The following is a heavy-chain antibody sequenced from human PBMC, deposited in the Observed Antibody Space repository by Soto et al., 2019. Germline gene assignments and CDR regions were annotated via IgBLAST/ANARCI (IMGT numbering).Heavy chain of an antibody. CDR1: GFTFSSYW. Sequence: EVQLVESGGGLVQPGGSLRLSCGASGFTFSSYWMHWVRQAPGKGLVWVSRINSDGSSTNYADSVKGRFIISRDNAKNTLYLQMNSLRAEDTAVYYCARDPRPYSGYDPLDYWGQGTLVTVSS. CDR3: ARDPRPYSGYDPLDY. CDR2: INSDGSST. V-gene: IGHV3-74*01. J-gene: IGHJ4*02. D-gene: IGHD5-12*01.